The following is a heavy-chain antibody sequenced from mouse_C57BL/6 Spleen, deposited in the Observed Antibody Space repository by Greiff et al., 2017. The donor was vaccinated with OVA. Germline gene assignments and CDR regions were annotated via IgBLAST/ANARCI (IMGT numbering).Heavy chain of an antibody. CDR3: ARDSASQATNYAMDY. CDR2: ISYDGSN. CDR1: GYSITSGYY. Sequence: EVKLQESGPGLVKPSQSLSLTCSVTGYSITSGYYWNWIRQFPGNKLEWMGYISYDGSNTSNPSLKNRISITRDTSENQFFLTLNSVTTEDTATYYCARDSASQATNYAMDYWGQGTSVTVSS. D-gene: IGHD3-2*02. V-gene: IGHV3-6*01. J-gene: IGHJ4*01.